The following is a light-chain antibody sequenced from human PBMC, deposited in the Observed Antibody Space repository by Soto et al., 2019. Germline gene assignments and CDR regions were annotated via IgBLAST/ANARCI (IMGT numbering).Light chain of an antibody. CDR3: CSYGVRKA. V-gene: IGLV2-8*01. Sequence: QSLLTQPPSASGSPGQSVTISFTGTSRDIGAHNYVSWYQQHPGKAPKLIIYEVNNRPSGVPDRFSGSKSGNTASLTVSGLQAEDEADYYCCSYGVRKAFGGGTKLTVL. J-gene: IGLJ2*01. CDR2: EVN. CDR1: SRDIGAHNY.